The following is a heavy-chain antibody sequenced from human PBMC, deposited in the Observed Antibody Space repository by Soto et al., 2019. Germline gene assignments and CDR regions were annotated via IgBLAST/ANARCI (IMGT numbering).Heavy chain of an antibody. CDR1: GFTFSSYS. D-gene: IGHD6-13*01. Sequence: EVQLVESGGGLVKPGGSLRLSCAASGFTFSSYSMNWVRQAPGKGLEWVSSISSSSSYIYYADSVKGRFTISRDNAKNSLYLQMNSVRGEDTGVYYCARELHSSSWNYYYYYGMDVWGPGTTVTVS. J-gene: IGHJ6*02. V-gene: IGHV3-21*01. CDR2: ISSSSSYI. CDR3: ARELHSSSWNYYYYYGMDV.